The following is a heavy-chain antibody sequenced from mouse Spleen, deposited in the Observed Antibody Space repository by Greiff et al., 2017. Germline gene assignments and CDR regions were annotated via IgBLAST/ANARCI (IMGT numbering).Heavy chain of an antibody. CDR3: ARGGNSDWYFDV. V-gene: IGHV1-69*01. J-gene: IGHJ1*01. D-gene: IGHD2-1*01. CDR2: IDPSDSYT. Sequence: QVQLQQPGAELVMPGASVKLSCKASGYTFTSYWMHWVKQRPGQGLEWIGEIDPSDSYTNYNQKLKGKATLTVDKSSSTAYMQLSSLTSEDSAVYYCARGGNSDWYFDVWGAGTTVTVSS. CDR1: GYTFTSYW.